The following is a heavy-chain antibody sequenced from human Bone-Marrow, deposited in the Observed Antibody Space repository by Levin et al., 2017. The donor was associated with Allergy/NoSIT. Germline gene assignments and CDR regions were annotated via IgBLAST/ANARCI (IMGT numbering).Heavy chain of an antibody. Sequence: GASVKVSCKASGYTFTSYGISWVRQAPGQGLEWMGWISAYNGNTNYAQKLQGRVTMTTDTSTSTAYMELRSLRSDDTAVYYCARDARYYYGSGSRRFDYWGQGTLVTVSS. J-gene: IGHJ4*02. CDR3: ARDARYYYGSGSRRFDY. CDR2: ISAYNGNT. D-gene: IGHD3-10*01. V-gene: IGHV1-18*01. CDR1: GYTFTSYG.